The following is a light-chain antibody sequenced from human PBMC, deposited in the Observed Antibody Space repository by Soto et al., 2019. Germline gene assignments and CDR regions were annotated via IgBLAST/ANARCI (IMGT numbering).Light chain of an antibody. CDR1: GSDVGNYNL. CDR3: CSYAGSSILV. CDR2: EVN. Sequence: QSALTQPASVSGSLGQSVTISCSGSGSDVGNYNLVSWYQQQPGKAPKLIIYEVNKPPSGVSNRFSGSKSGNTASLTVSGLQPDDESHYYCCSYAGSSILVFGGGTKLTVL. V-gene: IGLV2-23*02. J-gene: IGLJ3*02.